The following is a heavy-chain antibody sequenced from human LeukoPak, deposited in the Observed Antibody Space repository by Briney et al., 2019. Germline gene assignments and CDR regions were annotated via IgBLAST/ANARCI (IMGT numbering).Heavy chain of an antibody. CDR2: ISYNGGVV. D-gene: IGHD2-2*01. V-gene: IGHV3-9*01. J-gene: IGHJ6*03. CDR3: TKIAVPVPGRYHIDF. CDR1: GFIFYNYA. Sequence: PGGSLRLSCAASGFIFYNYAMHWVRLLPGKGLEWVSGISYNGGVVAYMDSVRGRFTISRDNAKNSLYLQMTSLKAEDTALYYCTKIAVPVPGRYHIDFWGKGTAVTVSS.